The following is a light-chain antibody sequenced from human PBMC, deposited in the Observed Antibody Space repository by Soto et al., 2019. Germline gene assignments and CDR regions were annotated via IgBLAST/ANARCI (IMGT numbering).Light chain of an antibody. CDR3: SSFGGSSTL. CDR2: DVS. Sequence: QSALTQPASVSGSPGQSITISCTGTSSDVGGSKYVSWYQQHPGEAPKLMIYDVSYRPSGISNRFSGSKSGNTASLTISGLQAEDEADYFCSSFGGSSTLFGGGTQLTVL. CDR1: SSDVGGSKY. V-gene: IGLV2-14*01. J-gene: IGLJ2*01.